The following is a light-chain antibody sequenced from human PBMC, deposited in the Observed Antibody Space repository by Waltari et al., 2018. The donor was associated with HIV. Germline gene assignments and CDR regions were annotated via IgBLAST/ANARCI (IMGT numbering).Light chain of an antibody. J-gene: IGKJ5*01. V-gene: IGKV3-15*01. CDR1: QRVSTN. CDR2: GAS. Sequence: EVVMTQSPAALSVSPGERATLSCRASQRVSTNLACYQQKSGQGPRLLIYGASTRATGIPARFSGSGSGTEFTLTISSLQSEDFAVYFCQQYDDWPPITFGQGTRLEIK. CDR3: QQYDDWPPIT.